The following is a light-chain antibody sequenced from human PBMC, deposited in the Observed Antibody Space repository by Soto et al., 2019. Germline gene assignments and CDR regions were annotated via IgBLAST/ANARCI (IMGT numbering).Light chain of an antibody. J-gene: IGLJ3*02. CDR3: CSYAGSGTGV. Sequence: QSALTQPASVSGSPGQSITISCTGTSSDVGSYNLVSWYQHHPGKAPKLMIYEGSRRPSGVANRFSGSRSGNMASLTISGLQAEDEADYYCCSYAGSGTGVFGGGTKLTVL. CDR1: SSDVGSYNL. V-gene: IGLV2-23*01. CDR2: EGS.